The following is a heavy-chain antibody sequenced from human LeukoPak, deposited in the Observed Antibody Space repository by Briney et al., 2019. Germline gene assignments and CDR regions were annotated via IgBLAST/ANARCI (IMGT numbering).Heavy chain of an antibody. D-gene: IGHD2-2*01. CDR2: IIPIFGTA. CDR3: ARHIHQGYYFDY. Sequence: SVKVSCKASGYTFTSYYMHWVRQAPGQGLEWMGGIIPIFGTANYAQKFQGRVTITADESTSTAYMELSSLRSEDTAVYYCARHIHQGYYFDYWGQGTLVTVSS. J-gene: IGHJ4*02. V-gene: IGHV1-69*13. CDR1: GYTFTSYY.